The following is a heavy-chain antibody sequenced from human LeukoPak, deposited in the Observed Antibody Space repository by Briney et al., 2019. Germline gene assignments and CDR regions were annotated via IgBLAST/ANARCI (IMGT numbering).Heavy chain of an antibody. D-gene: IGHD3-10*01. CDR2: IKSKTDGETT. CDR1: GFTFNNAW. V-gene: IGHV3-15*01. CDR3: TTEDASEYDAFDI. Sequence: PGGSLRLSCAASGFTFNNAWMSWARQAPGGGLEWGGRIKSKTDGETTDYAAPVKGRFTISREDSKNTLYLQMNSLKTEDTAVYYCTTEDASEYDAFDIWGQGTMVTVSS. J-gene: IGHJ3*02.